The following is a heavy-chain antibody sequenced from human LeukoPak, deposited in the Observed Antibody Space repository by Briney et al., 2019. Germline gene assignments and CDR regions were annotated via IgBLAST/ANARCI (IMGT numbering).Heavy chain of an antibody. J-gene: IGHJ4*02. V-gene: IGHV3-23*01. CDR3: ARDALDTAMVFDY. CDR2: IFPSSDEI. D-gene: IGHD5-18*01. Sequence: GGSLRLSCAASGFTFSDFPMIWVRQAPGKGLEWVSSIFPSSDEIHYADSVKGRFTISRDDSRSTLSLQMDSLRAEDTATYYCARDALDTAMVFDYWGQGTLVTVSS. CDR1: GFTFSDFP.